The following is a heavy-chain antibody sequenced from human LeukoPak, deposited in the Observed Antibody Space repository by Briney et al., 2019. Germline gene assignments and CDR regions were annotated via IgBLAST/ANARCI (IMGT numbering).Heavy chain of an antibody. CDR2: ISSSSSYI. CDR1: GFTFSSYN. D-gene: IGHD5-12*01. J-gene: IGHJ3*02. Sequence: GGSLRLSCAASGFTFSSYNMNWVRQAPGKGLAWVSSISSSSSYIYYADSVKGRFTISRDNARNSLYLQMNSLRSDDTAVYYCARDQVASDAFDIWGQGTMVTVSS. V-gene: IGHV3-21*04. CDR3: ARDQVASDAFDI.